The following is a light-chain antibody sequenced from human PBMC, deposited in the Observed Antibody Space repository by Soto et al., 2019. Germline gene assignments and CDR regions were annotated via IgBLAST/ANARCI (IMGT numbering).Light chain of an antibody. V-gene: IGKV3-15*01. Sequence: EIKMTQFPATLSVSAGEGATLSCRASQSVSTNLAWYQQKPGQAPRLLMYGASTRATGMPARFSGSGSGTDFALTISSLQSEDSAIYYCQQYNNWLWTFGQGTKVEIK. CDR3: QQYNNWLWT. CDR1: QSVSTN. J-gene: IGKJ1*01. CDR2: GAS.